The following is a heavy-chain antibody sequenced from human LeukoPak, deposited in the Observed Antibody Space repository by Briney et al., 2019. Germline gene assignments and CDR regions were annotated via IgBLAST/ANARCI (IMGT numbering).Heavy chain of an antibody. CDR1: GFTFSSYG. CDR3: AKDGSYDYVWGSYRYIDY. CDR2: ISYDGSNK. J-gene: IGHJ4*02. D-gene: IGHD3-16*02. V-gene: IGHV3-30*18. Sequence: PGGFLRLSCAASGFTFSSYGMHWVRQAPGKGLEWVAVISYDGSNKYYADSVKGRFTISRDNSKNTLYLQMNSLRAEDTAVYYCAKDGSYDYVWGSYRYIDYWGQGTLVTVSS.